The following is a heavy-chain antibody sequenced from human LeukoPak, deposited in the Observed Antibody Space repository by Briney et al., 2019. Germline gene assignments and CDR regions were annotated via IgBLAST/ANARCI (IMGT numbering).Heavy chain of an antibody. V-gene: IGHV4-59*01. CDR3: ARTTVYDAFDI. D-gene: IGHD4-17*01. Sequence: TETLPLTCTVSGGSISSYYWSWIRQPPGKGLEWIGYIYYSGSTNYNPSLKSRVTISVDTSKNQFSLKLSSVTAADTAVYYCARTTVYDAFDIWGQGTMVTVSS. CDR1: GGSISSYY. CDR2: IYYSGST. J-gene: IGHJ3*02.